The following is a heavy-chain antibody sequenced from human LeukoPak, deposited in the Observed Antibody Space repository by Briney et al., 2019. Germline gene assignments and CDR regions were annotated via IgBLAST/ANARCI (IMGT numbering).Heavy chain of an antibody. V-gene: IGHV3-23*01. CDR1: GFSFSSYA. CDR2: ISGNGGST. CDR3: AKVGALGYYFDY. J-gene: IGHJ4*02. Sequence: PGGSLRLSCADSGFSFSSYAMTWVRQAPGKGLEWVSSISGNGGSTYYADSVKGRFTISRDNSRNTLYLQMNSLRAEDTAVYFCAKVGALGYYFDYWGQGTLVTVSS. D-gene: IGHD3-16*01.